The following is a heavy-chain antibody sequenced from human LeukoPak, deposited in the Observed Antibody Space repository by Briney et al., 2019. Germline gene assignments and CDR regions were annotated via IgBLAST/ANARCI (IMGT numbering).Heavy chain of an antibody. CDR1: GFTFTNYW. Sequence: GGSLRLSCVVSGFTFTNYWMQWVRQVPGKGLVWVARMNSDGASIIHADSVKGRFTISRDNAENTLYLQMNSLRPEDTALYYCARSQSGVFDVWGQGTMVIVSS. CDR3: ARSQSGVFDV. CDR2: MNSDGASI. V-gene: IGHV3-74*01. J-gene: IGHJ3*01. D-gene: IGHD2-15*01.